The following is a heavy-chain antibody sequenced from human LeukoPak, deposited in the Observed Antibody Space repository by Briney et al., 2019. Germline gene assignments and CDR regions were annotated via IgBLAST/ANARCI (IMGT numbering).Heavy chain of an antibody. Sequence: GGSLRLSCAASGFTFSSYSMNWVRQTPGKGLEWVSSISSSSSYIYYADSVKGRFTISRDNAKNSLYLQMNSLRAEDTAVYYCAREEDCSGGSCYFQDYGMDVWGQGTTVTVSS. CDR2: ISSSSSYI. CDR1: GFTFSSYS. V-gene: IGHV3-21*01. J-gene: IGHJ6*02. D-gene: IGHD2-15*01. CDR3: AREEDCSGGSCYFQDYGMDV.